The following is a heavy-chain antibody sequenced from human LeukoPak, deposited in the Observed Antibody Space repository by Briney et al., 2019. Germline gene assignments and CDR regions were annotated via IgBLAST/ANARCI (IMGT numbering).Heavy chain of an antibody. CDR2: IYYSGST. Sequence: PSETLSLTCTVSGDSVNSGGYYWSWIRQHPTKGLEWIGYIYYSGSTYYNPSLKSRVTISLDTSKNQFSLKVTSVTAADTALYYCATGDRWEVLFASWGQGSRVTVSS. CDR3: ATGDRWEVLFAS. D-gene: IGHD1-26*01. CDR1: GDSVNSGGYY. V-gene: IGHV4-31*03. J-gene: IGHJ4*02.